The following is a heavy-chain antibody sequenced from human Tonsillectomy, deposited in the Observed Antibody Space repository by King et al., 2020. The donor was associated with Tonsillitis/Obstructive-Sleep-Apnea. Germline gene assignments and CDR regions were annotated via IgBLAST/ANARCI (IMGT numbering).Heavy chain of an antibody. D-gene: IGHD2-2*02. CDR3: ARGGWVVVVPAAIFGAFDI. Sequence: VQLQQWGAGLLKPSETLSLTCAVYGGSFSGYYWSWIRQPPGKGLEWIGEIIHSGSTNYNPSLKSRVTISVDTSKNQFSLKLSSVTAADTAVYYCARGGWVVVVPAAIFGAFDIWGQGTMVTVSS. CDR2: IIHSGST. V-gene: IGHV4-34*01. J-gene: IGHJ3*02. CDR1: GGSFSGYY.